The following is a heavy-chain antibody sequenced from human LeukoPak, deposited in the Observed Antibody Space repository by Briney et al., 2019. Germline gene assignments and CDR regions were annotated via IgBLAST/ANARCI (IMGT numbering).Heavy chain of an antibody. CDR3: ARGVTYCSSASCYAHDY. V-gene: IGHV1-8*01. Sequence: ASVKVSCKGSGYTFSSSDINWVRQATGQGLEWMGWMNTNSGNTGYVQKFQGRVTMTRNTSISTGYIELSSLCSEDTDVYYCARGVTYCSSASCYAHDYWCQGTVVTVSS. D-gene: IGHD2-2*01. CDR2: MNTNSGNT. J-gene: IGHJ4*02. CDR1: GYTFSSSD.